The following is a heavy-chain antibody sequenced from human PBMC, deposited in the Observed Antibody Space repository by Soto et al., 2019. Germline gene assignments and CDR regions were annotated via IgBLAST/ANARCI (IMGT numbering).Heavy chain of an antibody. J-gene: IGHJ5*02. CDR1: GFSLSNAGVG. Sequence: QVTVKESGPVLVKPTETLTLTCTVSGFSLSNAGVGVGWIRQPPGKALEWLAHSFSNDEKSYSTSLKSRLTSSNPTSTSQVALTITNMDPVDTATDYSTSTYRASRYWFDPWGQGTLVTVSS. V-gene: IGHV2-26*01. CDR3: TSTYRASRYWFDP. CDR2: SFSNDEK. D-gene: IGHD1-26*01.